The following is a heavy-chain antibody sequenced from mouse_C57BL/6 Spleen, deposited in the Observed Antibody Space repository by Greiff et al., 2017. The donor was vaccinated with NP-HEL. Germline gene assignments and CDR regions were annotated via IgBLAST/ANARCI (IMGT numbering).Heavy chain of an antibody. CDR1: GFTFSDYY. V-gene: IGHV5-16*01. CDR2: INYDGSST. CDR3: ARAGYYGSSYFDY. D-gene: IGHD1-1*01. J-gene: IGHJ2*01. Sequence: DVKLVESEGGLVQPGSSMKLSCTASGFTFSDYYMAWVRQVPEKGLEWVANINYDGSSTYYLDSLKSRFIISRDNAKNILYLQMSSLKSEDTATYYCARAGYYGSSYFDYWGQGTTLTVSS.